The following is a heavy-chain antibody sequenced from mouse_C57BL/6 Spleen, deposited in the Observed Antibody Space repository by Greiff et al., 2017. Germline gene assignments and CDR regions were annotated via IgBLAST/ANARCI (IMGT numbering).Heavy chain of an antibody. Sequence: QVQLQQSGPELVKPGASVNISCKASGYAFSSSWMNWVKQRPGKGLEWIGRIYPGDGDTNYNGKFKGKATLTADKSSSTAYMQLSSLTSEDSAVYFCARDYYGSSYGFAYWGQGTLVTVSA. CDR3: ARDYYGSSYGFAY. D-gene: IGHD1-1*01. CDR2: IYPGDGDT. V-gene: IGHV1-82*01. J-gene: IGHJ3*01. CDR1: GYAFSSSW.